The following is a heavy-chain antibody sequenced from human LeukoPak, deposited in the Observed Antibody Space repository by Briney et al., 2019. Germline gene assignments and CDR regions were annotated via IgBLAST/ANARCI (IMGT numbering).Heavy chain of an antibody. D-gene: IGHD3-10*01. CDR1: GFTFTSYS. J-gene: IGHJ4*02. Sequence: PGGSLGLSCAASGFTFTSYSLNWVRQAPGKGLEWVSSITGGGNYMYYADSVKGRFTISRDNAKNSLYLQMNSLRAEDTAVYYCASFRGGWGQGTLVTVSS. CDR2: ITGGGNYM. V-gene: IGHV3-21*01. CDR3: ASFRGG.